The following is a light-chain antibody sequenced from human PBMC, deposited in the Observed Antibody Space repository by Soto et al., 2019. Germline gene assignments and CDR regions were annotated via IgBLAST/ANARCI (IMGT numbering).Light chain of an antibody. Sequence: QSVLTQPASVSGSPGQSITISCTGTNSDVGGHNYVSWYQHHPGKAPKLMIYEVSNRPSGVSNRFSGSKSGNTASLTISGLQAEDEADYHCSSFSSTSTLYVFGTGTQLTVL. CDR3: SSFSSTSTLYV. CDR1: NSDVGGHNY. CDR2: EVS. V-gene: IGLV2-14*01. J-gene: IGLJ1*01.